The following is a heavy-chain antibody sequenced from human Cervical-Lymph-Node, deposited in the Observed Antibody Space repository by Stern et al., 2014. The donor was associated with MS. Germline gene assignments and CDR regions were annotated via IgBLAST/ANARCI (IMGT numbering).Heavy chain of an antibody. CDR1: GGTFSSYA. V-gene: IGHV1-18*01. CDR2: ISDYNGNT. Sequence: QVQLVQSGAEVKKPGSSVKVSCKASGGTFSSYAISWVRQAPGQGLEWMGWISDYNGNTNYAQKLQGRVTMTTDTSTSTAYMELRSLRSDDTAVYYCARDPFKVPFDYWGQGTLVTVSS. J-gene: IGHJ4*02. CDR3: ARDPFKVPFDY.